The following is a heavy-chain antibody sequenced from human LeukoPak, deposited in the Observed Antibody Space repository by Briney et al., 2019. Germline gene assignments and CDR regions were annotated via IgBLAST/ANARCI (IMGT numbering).Heavy chain of an antibody. CDR1: GGSISSYY. V-gene: IGHV4-59*01. D-gene: IGHD3-10*01. CDR3: ARAAYYYGSGSYYNPFYYFDY. Sequence: SETLSLTCTVSGGSISSYYWSWIRQPPGKGLEWIGYIYYSGSTNYNPSLKSRVTISVGTSKNQFSLKLSSVTAADTAVYYCARAAYYYGSGSYYNPFYYFDYWGQGTLVTVSS. CDR2: IYYSGST. J-gene: IGHJ4*02.